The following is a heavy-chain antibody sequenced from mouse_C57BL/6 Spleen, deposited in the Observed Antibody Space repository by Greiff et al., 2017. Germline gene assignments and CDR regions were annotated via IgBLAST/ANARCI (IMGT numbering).Heavy chain of an antibody. Sequence: QVQLQQPGAELVKPGASVKLSCKASGYTFTSYWMHWVKQRPGQGLEWIGMIHPNSGSTNYNEKFKSKATLTVDKSSSTAYMQLSSLTSEDSAVYYCARGEGYLYCAMDYWGQGTSVTVSS. V-gene: IGHV1-64*01. D-gene: IGHD2-2*01. CDR1: GYTFTSYW. CDR3: ARGEGYLYCAMDY. CDR2: IHPNSGST. J-gene: IGHJ4*01.